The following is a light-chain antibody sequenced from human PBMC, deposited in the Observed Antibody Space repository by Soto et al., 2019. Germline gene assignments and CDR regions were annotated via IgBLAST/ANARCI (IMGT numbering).Light chain of an antibody. CDR3: SSYTPTNTYV. CDR2: EVS. CDR1: SSDVGGYYY. V-gene: IGLV2-14*01. Sequence: QSVLTRPASVSGSPGQSMTISCTGTSSDVGGYYYVSWSQHHPGKAPNLLIYEVSNRPPGVSDRFSGSKSGHTASLTISGLQAEDETDYYCSSYTPTNTYVFGTRTKVTVL. J-gene: IGLJ1*01.